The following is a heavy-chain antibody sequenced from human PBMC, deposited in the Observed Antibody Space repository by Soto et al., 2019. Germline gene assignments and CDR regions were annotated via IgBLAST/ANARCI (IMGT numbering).Heavy chain of an antibody. CDR1: GFNFNSYS. Sequence: GGSLRLSCAVSGFNFNSYSMNWVRQVPGKGLEWLSYISSASLTIYSADSVKGRFTVSRDNAKNSLYLQMNSLRDDDTAVYHCARSLGSSGHPFDYWGQGTLVTVSS. D-gene: IGHD3-22*01. J-gene: IGHJ4*02. CDR2: ISSASLTI. V-gene: IGHV3-48*02. CDR3: ARSLGSSGHPFDY.